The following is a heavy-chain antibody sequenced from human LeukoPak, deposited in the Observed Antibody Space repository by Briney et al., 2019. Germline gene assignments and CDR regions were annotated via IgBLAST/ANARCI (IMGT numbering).Heavy chain of an antibody. J-gene: IGHJ3*02. V-gene: IGHV1-18*01. CDR1: GYSFTSYG. D-gene: IGHD5-18*01. CDR3: ARGMGYSYGHPRGAFDI. CDR2: MSAYNGKT. Sequence: ASVKVSCKASGYSFTSYGFNWVRQAPGQGLEWMGWMSAYNGKTNYAHSLQGRVTVTADTSTSTAYMELRSLRSEDTAVYYCARGMGYSYGHPRGAFDIWGQGTMVTVSS.